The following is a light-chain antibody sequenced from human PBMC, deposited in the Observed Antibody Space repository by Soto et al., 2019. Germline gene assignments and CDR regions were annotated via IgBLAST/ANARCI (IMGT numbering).Light chain of an antibody. Sequence: QSVLTQPASVSGSPGQSIAISCTGTSSDVGGYDYVSWYQQHPDKAHKLMIYEVNKRPSGVSNRFSGSKSGNTASLTISGLQPEDEADYYCSSHTSGSTRVFGSGTKVTVL. CDR3: SSHTSGSTRV. V-gene: IGLV2-14*01. CDR1: SSDVGGYDY. J-gene: IGLJ1*01. CDR2: EVN.